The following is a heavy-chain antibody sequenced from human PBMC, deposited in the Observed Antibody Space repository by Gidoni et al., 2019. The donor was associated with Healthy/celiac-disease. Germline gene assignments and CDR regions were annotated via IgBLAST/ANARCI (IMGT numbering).Heavy chain of an antibody. Sequence: QVQLQQWGAGLLKPSETLSLTCAVYGGSFSGYYWSWIRQPPGKGLEWIGEINHSGSTNYNPSLKSRVTISVDTSKNQFSLKLSSVTAADTAVYYCARGGRWGIAAPEYFQHWGQGTLVTVSS. CDR1: GGSFSGYY. CDR3: ARGGRWGIAAPEYFQH. V-gene: IGHV4-34*01. D-gene: IGHD6-13*01. CDR2: INHSGST. J-gene: IGHJ1*01.